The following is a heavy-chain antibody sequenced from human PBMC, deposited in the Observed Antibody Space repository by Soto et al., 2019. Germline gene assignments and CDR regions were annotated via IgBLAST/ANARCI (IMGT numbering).Heavy chain of an antibody. CDR3: ATDYYDSSGPVDP. V-gene: IGHV3-30*03. Sequence: GGSLRLSCAASGFTFSSYGMHWVRQAPGKGLEWVAVISYDGSNKYYADSVKGRFTISRDNSKNTLYLQMNSLRAEDTAVYYCATDYYDSSGPVDPWGQGTLVTVSS. CDR1: GFTFSSYG. CDR2: ISYDGSNK. J-gene: IGHJ5*02. D-gene: IGHD3-22*01.